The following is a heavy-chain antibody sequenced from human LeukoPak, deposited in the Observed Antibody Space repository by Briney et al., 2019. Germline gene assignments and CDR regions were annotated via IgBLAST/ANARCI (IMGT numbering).Heavy chain of an antibody. V-gene: IGHV4-38-2*01. CDR1: GYSISSGYY. CDR3: ARSEAAAGTGLNY. Sequence: KPSETLSLTCAVSGYSISSGYYWGWIRQPPGKGLEWIGSIYHSGSTYYNPSLKRRVTISVVTSKNQFSLKLSSATAADTAVYYCARSEAAAGTGLNYWGQGTLVTVSS. J-gene: IGHJ4*02. CDR2: IYHSGST. D-gene: IGHD6-13*01.